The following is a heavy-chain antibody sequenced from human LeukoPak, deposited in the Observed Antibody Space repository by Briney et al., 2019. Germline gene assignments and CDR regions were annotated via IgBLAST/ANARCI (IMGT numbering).Heavy chain of an antibody. CDR3: AKDSGYSYGTLDY. Sequence: GRSLRLSCAASGFTFSSYGMHWVRQAPGKGLEWVAVIWYDGSNKYYADSVKGRFTISRDNSKNTLYLQMNSLRAEDTAVYYCAKDSGYSYGTLDYWGQGTLVTVSS. J-gene: IGHJ4*02. CDR2: IWYDGSNK. CDR1: GFTFSSYG. D-gene: IGHD5-18*01. V-gene: IGHV3-33*06.